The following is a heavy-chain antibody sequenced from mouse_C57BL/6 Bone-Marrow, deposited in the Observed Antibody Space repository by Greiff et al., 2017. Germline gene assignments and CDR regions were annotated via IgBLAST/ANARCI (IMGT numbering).Heavy chain of an antibody. D-gene: IGHD2-14*01. CDR2: IDPSDSYT. J-gene: IGHJ2*01. CDR1: GYTFTSYW. Sequence: VQLQQPGAELVRPGTSVKLSCKASGYTFTSYWMHWVKQRPGQGLEWIGVIDPSDSYTNYNQKFKGKATLTVDTSYSTAYMQLSSLTSEDSAVYYCARSPGTSYWGQGTTLTVSS. V-gene: IGHV1-59*01. CDR3: ARSPGTSY.